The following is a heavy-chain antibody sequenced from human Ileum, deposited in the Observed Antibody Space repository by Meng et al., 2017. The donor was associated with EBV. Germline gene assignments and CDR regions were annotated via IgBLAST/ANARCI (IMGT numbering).Heavy chain of an antibody. J-gene: IGHJ4*02. CDR1: GGSISSYY. CDR3: ARGGWSLDY. Sequence: QPEWGPRLVKPSETLSLTCTVAGGSISSYYWSWIRQPPGKGLEWIGYIYYSGSTNYNPSLKSRVTISVDTSKNQFSLNLSSVTAADTAVYYCARGGWSLDYWGQGTLVTVSS. V-gene: IGHV4-59*08. D-gene: IGHD2-15*01. CDR2: IYYSGST.